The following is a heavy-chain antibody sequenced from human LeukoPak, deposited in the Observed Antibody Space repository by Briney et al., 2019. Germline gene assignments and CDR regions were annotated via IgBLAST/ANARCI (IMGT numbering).Heavy chain of an antibody. CDR3: ARDLEYYGSGTTSS. J-gene: IGHJ5*02. CDR1: GFTFSSYS. D-gene: IGHD3-10*01. Sequence: GGSLSLSCAASGFTFSSYSMNWVRQAPGKGLEWVSSISSSSSYIYYADSVKGRFTISRDNAKNSLYLQMNSLRAEDTAVYYCARDLEYYGSGTTSSWGQGTLVTVSS. V-gene: IGHV3-21*01. CDR2: ISSSSSYI.